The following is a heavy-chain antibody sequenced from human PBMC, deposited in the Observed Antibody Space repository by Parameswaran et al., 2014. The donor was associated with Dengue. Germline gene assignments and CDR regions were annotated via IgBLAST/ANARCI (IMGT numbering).Heavy chain of an antibody. CDR2: ISAYNGNT. Sequence: WVRQAPGQGLEWMGWISAYNGNTNYAQKLQGRVTMTTDTSTSTAYMELRSLRSDDTAVYYCARAVGLGYCSSTSCYGGHWFDPWGQGTLVTVSS. V-gene: IGHV1-18*01. D-gene: IGHD2-2*01. CDR3: ARAVGLGYCSSTSCYGGHWFDP. J-gene: IGHJ5*02.